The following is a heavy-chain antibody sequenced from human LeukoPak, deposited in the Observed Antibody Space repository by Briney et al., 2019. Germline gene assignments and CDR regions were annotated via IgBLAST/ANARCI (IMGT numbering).Heavy chain of an antibody. V-gene: IGHV3-23*05. CDR3: AKGYYYVSCCAFDI. D-gene: IGHD3-10*02. CDR2: IDGSGSLT. CDR1: GFTFSGHA. Sequence: GGSLRLSCGASGFTFSGHAMNWVRQPPGKGLQWVSGIDGSGSLTFYADFVKGRFTISRDNSKNTLYLQMNSLRAEDTAVYYCAKGYYYVSCCAFDIWGQGTMVTVSS. J-gene: IGHJ3*02.